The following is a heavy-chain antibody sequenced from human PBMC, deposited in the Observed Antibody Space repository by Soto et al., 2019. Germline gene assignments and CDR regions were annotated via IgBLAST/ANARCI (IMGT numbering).Heavy chain of an antibody. CDR1: GYTFTSYA. Sequence: ASVKVSCKASGYTFTSYAMHWVRQAPGQRLEWMGWISAYNGNTNYAQKLQGRVTMTTDTSTSTAYMELRSLRSDDTAVYYCARVAPGWAVAGPPVYWGQGTLVTVSS. D-gene: IGHD6-19*01. J-gene: IGHJ4*02. CDR3: ARVAPGWAVAGPPVY. CDR2: ISAYNGNT. V-gene: IGHV1-18*01.